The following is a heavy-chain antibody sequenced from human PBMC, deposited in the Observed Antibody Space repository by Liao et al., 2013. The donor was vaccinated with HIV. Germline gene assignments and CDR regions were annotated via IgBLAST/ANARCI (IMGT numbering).Heavy chain of an antibody. D-gene: IGHD1-14*01. CDR3: AKGVPPDS. CDR2: VSGSGSI. CDR1: DGAISSYY. V-gene: IGHV4-4*07. Sequence: QVQLHESGPGLVKPSETLSLTCAVSDGAISSYYWNWIWQPAGKGLEWIGRVSGSGSINYNPSLQSRVTMSLDTARNQFSLSLNSVTAADTGIYYCAKGVPPDSWGQGTLVIVSS. J-gene: IGHJ4*02.